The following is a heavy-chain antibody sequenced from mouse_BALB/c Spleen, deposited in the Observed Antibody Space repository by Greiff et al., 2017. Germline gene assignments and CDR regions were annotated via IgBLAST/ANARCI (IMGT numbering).Heavy chain of an antibody. CDR1: GYAFSSYW. CDR3: ARRVYYGYDGFAY. J-gene: IGHJ3*01. D-gene: IGHD2-2*01. Sequence: QGQLQQSGAELVRPGSSVKISCKASGYAFSSYWMNWVKQRPGQGLEWIGQIYPGDGDTNYNGKFTGKATLTADKSSSTAYMQLSSLTSEDSAVYFCARRVYYGYDGFAYWGQGTLVTVSA. V-gene: IGHV1-80*01. CDR2: IYPGDGDT.